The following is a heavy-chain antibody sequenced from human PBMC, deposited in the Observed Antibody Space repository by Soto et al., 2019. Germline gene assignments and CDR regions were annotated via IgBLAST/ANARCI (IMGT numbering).Heavy chain of an antibody. V-gene: IGHV1-18*01. CDR3: ARVRYVTKQWLVLVVDY. Sequence: ASVKVSCKASGYTFTSYGISWVRQAPGQGLEWMGWISAYNGNTNYSQKYQGRVTMTRDTSTSTAYMELRSLRSDDTAVYHCARVRYVTKQWLVLVVDYWGQGTLVTVSS. CDR2: ISAYNGNT. D-gene: IGHD6-19*01. J-gene: IGHJ4*02. CDR1: GYTFTSYG.